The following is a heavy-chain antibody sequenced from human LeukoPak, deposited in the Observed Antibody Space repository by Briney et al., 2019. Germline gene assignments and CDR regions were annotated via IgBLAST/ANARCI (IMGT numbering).Heavy chain of an antibody. D-gene: IGHD3-22*01. J-gene: IGHJ3*02. Sequence: PGGSLRLSCAASGFTFDDYAMHWVRQAPGKGLEWVSGISWNSGSIGYADSVKGRFTISRDNAKNSLYLQMNSLRAEDMALYYCAKGHDSSGWSPDAFDIWGQGTMVTVSS. CDR1: GFTFDDYA. CDR2: ISWNSGSI. V-gene: IGHV3-9*03. CDR3: AKGHDSSGWSPDAFDI.